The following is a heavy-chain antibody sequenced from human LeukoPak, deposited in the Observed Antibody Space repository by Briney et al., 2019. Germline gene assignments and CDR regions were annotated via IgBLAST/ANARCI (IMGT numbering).Heavy chain of an antibody. Sequence: SETLSLTCTVSGGSISSSSYYWGWIRQPPGKGLEWIGSIYYSGSTYYNPSLKSRVTVSVDTSKNQFSLKLSSVTAADTAVYYCARGYCSGGSCYSYYYYNYMDVWGKGTTVTVSS. CDR3: ARGYCSGGSCYSYYYYNYMDV. CDR2: IYYSGST. CDR1: GGSISSSSYY. D-gene: IGHD2-15*01. J-gene: IGHJ6*03. V-gene: IGHV4-39*07.